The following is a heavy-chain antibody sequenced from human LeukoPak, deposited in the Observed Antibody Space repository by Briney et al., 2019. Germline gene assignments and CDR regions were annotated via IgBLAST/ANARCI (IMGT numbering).Heavy chain of an antibody. CDR1: GFTFSDYY. D-gene: IGHD2-21*02. CDR2: ISGSGGST. Sequence: GGSLRLSCAASGFTFSDYYMSWIRQAPGKGLEWVSTISGSGGSTYYADSVKGRFTISRDNSKNTMYLQMNSLRAEDTAVYYCARFPTVVTRPFDIWGQGTMVTVSS. V-gene: IGHV3-23*01. J-gene: IGHJ3*02. CDR3: ARFPTVVTRPFDI.